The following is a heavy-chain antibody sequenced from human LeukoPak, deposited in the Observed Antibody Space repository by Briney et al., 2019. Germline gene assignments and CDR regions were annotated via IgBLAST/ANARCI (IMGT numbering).Heavy chain of an antibody. J-gene: IGHJ5*02. CDR3: ATLSVRIPAAIRLGWFDP. D-gene: IGHD2-2*02. CDR2: FDPEDGET. Sequence: ASVKVSCKVSGYTLTELSMHWVRQAPGKGLEWMGGFDPEDGETIYAQKFQGRVTMTEDTSTDTAYMELSSLRSEDTAVYYCATLSVRIPAAIRLGWFDPWGQRTLVTVSS. V-gene: IGHV1-24*01. CDR1: GYTLTELS.